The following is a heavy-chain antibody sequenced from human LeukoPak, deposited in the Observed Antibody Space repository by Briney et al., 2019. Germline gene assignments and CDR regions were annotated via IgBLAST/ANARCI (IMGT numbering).Heavy chain of an antibody. Sequence: ASVKVSCKASGYTFTGYYMHWVRQAPGQGLEWMGWINPNSGGTNYAQKFQGRVTMTRDTSISTAYMELSRLRSDDTAVYYCARTHEGGSSWYGWGYYYYGMDVWGQGTTVTVSS. CDR1: GYTFTGYY. CDR3: ARTHEGGSSWYGWGYYYYGMDV. J-gene: IGHJ6*02. D-gene: IGHD6-13*01. CDR2: INPNSGGT. V-gene: IGHV1-2*02.